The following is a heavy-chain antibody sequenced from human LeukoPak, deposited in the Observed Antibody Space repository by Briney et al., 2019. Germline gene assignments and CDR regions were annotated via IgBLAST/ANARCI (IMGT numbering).Heavy chain of an antibody. J-gene: IGHJ5*02. CDR3: AKGGPEASAGLSWFDP. D-gene: IGHD1-14*01. Sequence: SETLSLTCTVSGGSISNYYWYWMRQPPGKGLEWIGHTFYSGNANYNPSLKSRVTISVDTSKNQFSLNLSSVTAADTAVYYCAKGGPEASAGLSWFDPWGQGTLVTVSS. CDR2: TFYSGNA. CDR1: GGSISNYY. V-gene: IGHV4-59*01.